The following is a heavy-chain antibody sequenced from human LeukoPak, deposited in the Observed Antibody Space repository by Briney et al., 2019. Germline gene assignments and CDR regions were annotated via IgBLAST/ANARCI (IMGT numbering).Heavy chain of an antibody. J-gene: IGHJ4*02. CDR1: GGSISSSSYH. D-gene: IGHD3-10*01. CDR3: ARHNGSGSYRSRYYFDY. Sequence: SETLSLTCTVSGGSISSSSYHWGWIRQPPGKGLEWIGSIYYSGSTYYNPSLKSRVTISVDTSKNQFSLKLSSVTAADTAVYYCARHNGSGSYRSRYYFDYWGQGTLVTVSS. CDR2: IYYSGST. V-gene: IGHV4-39*01.